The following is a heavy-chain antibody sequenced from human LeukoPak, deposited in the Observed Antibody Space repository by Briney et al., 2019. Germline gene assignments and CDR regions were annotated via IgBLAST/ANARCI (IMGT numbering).Heavy chain of an antibody. CDR3: AKELNPQRPFDS. J-gene: IGHJ4*02. V-gene: IGHV3-30*02. CDR2: IHSDGSLK. Sequence: GGSLRLSCTASEFTFDGYAMHWVRQAPGKGLEWVAFIHSDGSLKYYADSVEGRFTISRDSSKNTLFLQMNSLRPEDTAVYFCAKELNPQRPFDSWGQGTLVAVSS. D-gene: IGHD3-16*01. CDR1: EFTFDGYA.